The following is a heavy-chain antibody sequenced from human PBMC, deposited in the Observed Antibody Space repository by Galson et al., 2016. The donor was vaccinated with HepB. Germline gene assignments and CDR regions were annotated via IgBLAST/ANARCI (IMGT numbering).Heavy chain of an antibody. Sequence: SLRLSCAASRFSLSGYAMSWVRQAPGKGLEWVSTISGNGVGTYYADSVKGRFTISRDNSRNTLYVQMNSLRAEDTAVYYCAREGRGAYSNTIDSWGQGTLVTVSS. J-gene: IGHJ4*02. D-gene: IGHD2-21*01. V-gene: IGHV3-23*01. CDR3: AREGRGAYSNTIDS. CDR1: RFSLSGYA. CDR2: ISGNGVGT.